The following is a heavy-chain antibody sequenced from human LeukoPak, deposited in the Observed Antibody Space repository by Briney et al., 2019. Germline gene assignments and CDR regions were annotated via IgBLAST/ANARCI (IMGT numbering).Heavy chain of an antibody. V-gene: IGHV5-51*01. CDR1: GYSFTSHW. D-gene: IGHD6-13*01. Sequence: GESLKISCKGSGYSFTSHWIAWVRQMPGKGLEWMGIIYPGNPETRYSPSFQGQVTISADKSISTAYLQWSSLKASDTAMYYCATSLAAAGTDAFDIWGQGTMVTVSS. CDR2: IYPGNPET. J-gene: IGHJ3*02. CDR3: ATSLAAAGTDAFDI.